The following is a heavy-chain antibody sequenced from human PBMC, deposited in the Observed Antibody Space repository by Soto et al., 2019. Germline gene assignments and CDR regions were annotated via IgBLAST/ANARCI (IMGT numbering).Heavy chain of an antibody. CDR1: GFTFSSYA. Sequence: PGGSLRLSCAASGFTFSSYAMSWVRQAPGKGLEWVSAISGSGGSTYYADSVKGRFTISRDNSKNTLYLQMNSLRAEDTAVYYCAKAVVVVAISVPINYFDYWGQGTLVTVSS. CDR2: ISGSGGST. CDR3: AKAVVVVAISVPINYFDY. D-gene: IGHD2-15*01. J-gene: IGHJ4*02. V-gene: IGHV3-23*01.